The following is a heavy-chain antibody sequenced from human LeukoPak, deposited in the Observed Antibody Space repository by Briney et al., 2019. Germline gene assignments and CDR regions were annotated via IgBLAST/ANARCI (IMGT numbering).Heavy chain of an antibody. D-gene: IGHD4-17*01. J-gene: IGHJ4*02. Sequence: LRLSCAASGFTFSSYAMSWIRQPPGKGLEWIGYIYYSGSTYYNPSLKSRVTISVDTSKNQFSLKLSSVTAADTAVYYCARHDYGDYVVDYWGQGTLVTVSS. CDR2: IYYSGST. CDR1: GFTFSSYA. V-gene: IGHV4-30-4*01. CDR3: ARHDYGDYVVDY.